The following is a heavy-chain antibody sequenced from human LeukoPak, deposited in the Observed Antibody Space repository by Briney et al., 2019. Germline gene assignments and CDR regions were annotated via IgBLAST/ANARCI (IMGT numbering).Heavy chain of an antibody. CDR1: GVTFSNYA. CDR2: VSGSGGST. D-gene: IGHD3-3*01. J-gene: IGHJ4*02. Sequence: PGGSLRLSCAASGVTFSNYAMNWVRLAPGTGLQWVSSVSGSGGSTYYADSVKGRFSISRDNSKNTLYLQMNGLRADDTAVYYCVKGGQRYDFWRFDYWRQGTLVTVSS. V-gene: IGHV3-23*01. CDR3: VKGGQRYDFWRFDY.